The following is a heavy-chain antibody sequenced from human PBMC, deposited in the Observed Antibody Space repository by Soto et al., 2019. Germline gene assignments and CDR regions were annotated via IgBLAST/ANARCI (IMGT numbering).Heavy chain of an antibody. J-gene: IGHJ2*01. Sequence: QVQLVQSGAEVRKPGASVKVSCTASGYSFTNYGITWVRQAPGQGLEWMGWISLNTGDTKYAQKVQGRVTMTTDTSTSTGYMELWNLSYDDTAVYYCARAYSYGSHGFFDLWGRGTLVTVSS. V-gene: IGHV1-18*04. CDR2: ISLNTGDT. CDR3: ARAYSYGSHGFFDL. D-gene: IGHD5-18*01. CDR1: GYSFTNYG.